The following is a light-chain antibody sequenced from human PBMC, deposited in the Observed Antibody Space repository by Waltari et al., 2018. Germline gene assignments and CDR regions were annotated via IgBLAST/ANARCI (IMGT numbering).Light chain of an antibody. Sequence: EIVLTQSPGTLSLSQGDRATLFCRASQSVGRNYVAWYQHKPGQAPRLLIHEASSRATGTPDRFSGSGSGTDFTLTISRLEREDFAVYFCQQYGNSLPYTFGQGTKVEIK. CDR3: QQYGNSLPYT. V-gene: IGKV3-20*01. J-gene: IGKJ2*01. CDR1: QSVGRNY. CDR2: EAS.